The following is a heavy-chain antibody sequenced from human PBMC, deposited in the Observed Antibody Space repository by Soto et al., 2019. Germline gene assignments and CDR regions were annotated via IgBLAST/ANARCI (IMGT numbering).Heavy chain of an antibody. CDR1: GFTFSSYG. V-gene: IGHV3-30*18. CDR2: ISYDGSNK. D-gene: IGHD2-2*02. Sequence: QVQLVESGGGVVQPGRSLRLSCAASGFTFSSYGMHWVRQAPGKGLEWVAVISYDGSNKYYADSVKGRFTISRDNSKNTFYLQMNSLRAEETAVYYCAKALVPATAIPDSYYNYGMDVWGQGTTVTVSS. J-gene: IGHJ6*02. CDR3: AKALVPATAIPDSYYNYGMDV.